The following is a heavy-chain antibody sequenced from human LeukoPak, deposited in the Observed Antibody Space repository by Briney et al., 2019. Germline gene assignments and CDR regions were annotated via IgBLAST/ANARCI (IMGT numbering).Heavy chain of an antibody. CDR2: ISSSGSTI. CDR3: ARDKGLLWFGELLPDNWFDP. CDR1: GFTFSDYY. J-gene: IGHJ5*02. D-gene: IGHD3-10*01. Sequence: GGSLRLSCAASGFTFSDYYMSWIRQAPGKGLEWVSYISSSGSTIYYADSVKGRFTISRDNAKNSLYLQMNSLRAEDTAVYYCARDKGLLWFGELLPDNWFDPWGQGTLVTVSS. V-gene: IGHV3-11*04.